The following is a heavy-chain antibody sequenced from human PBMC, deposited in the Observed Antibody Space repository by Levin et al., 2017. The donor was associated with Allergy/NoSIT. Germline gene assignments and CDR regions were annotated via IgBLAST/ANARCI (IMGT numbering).Heavy chain of an antibody. D-gene: IGHD5-18*01. Sequence: PGGSLRLSCAASGFTFSSHGMHWVRQAPGKGLAWVAVISYDGSNKYYADSVKGRFTISRDNSKNTLYLQMDSLRADDTAVYYCANGGYSYGSDYWGQGTLVTVSS. V-gene: IGHV3-30*18. CDR2: ISYDGSNK. J-gene: IGHJ4*02. CDR3: ANGGYSYGSDY. CDR1: GFTFSSHG.